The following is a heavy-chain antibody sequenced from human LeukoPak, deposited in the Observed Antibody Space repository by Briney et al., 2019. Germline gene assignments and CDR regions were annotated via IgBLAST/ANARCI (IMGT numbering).Heavy chain of an antibody. V-gene: IGHV1-69*05. J-gene: IGHJ4*02. Sequence: SVKVSCKASGGTFSSYAISWVRQAPGQGLEWMGRIIPIFGTANYAQKFQGRVTITTNESTSTAYMELSSLRSEDTAVYYCARDDGGWSHRGGYFDYWGQGTLVTVSS. CDR2: IIPIFGTA. D-gene: IGHD6-19*01. CDR3: ARDDGGWSHRGGYFDY. CDR1: GGTFSSYA.